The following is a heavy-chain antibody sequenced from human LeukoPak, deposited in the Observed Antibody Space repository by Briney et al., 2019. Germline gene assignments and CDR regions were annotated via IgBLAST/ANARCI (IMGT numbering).Heavy chain of an antibody. Sequence: PGRSLRLSCSTSGFNFGDYALSWVRQAPGKGLKWVSFIRSRSIGGAIEYAASVKGRFTISRDDSKSIAYLQIDSLKAEDTAVYYCTRRRYISCYYYMDVWGKGTTVTVSS. J-gene: IGHJ6*03. V-gene: IGHV3-49*04. CDR3: TRRRYISCYYYMDV. CDR2: IRSRSIGGAI. D-gene: IGHD5-18*01. CDR1: GFNFGDYA.